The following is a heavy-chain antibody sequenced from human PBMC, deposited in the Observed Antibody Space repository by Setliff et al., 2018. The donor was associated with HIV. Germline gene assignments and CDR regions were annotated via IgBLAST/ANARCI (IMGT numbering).Heavy chain of an antibody. V-gene: IGHV1-18*01. Sequence: GASVKVSCKASGYTFTSYGINWVRQAPGQGPEWVGWISGYNGDTKYAQRFQGRLTMTTETSTSTAYMDLRSLRSDDTALYYCARDGFGHDAFDIWGQGTMVTVSS. CDR2: ISGYNGDT. CDR1: GYTFTSYG. D-gene: IGHD3-10*01. J-gene: IGHJ3*02. CDR3: ARDGFGHDAFDI.